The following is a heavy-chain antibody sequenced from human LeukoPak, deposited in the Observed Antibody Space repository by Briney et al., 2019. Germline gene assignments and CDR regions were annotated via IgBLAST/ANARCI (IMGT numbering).Heavy chain of an antibody. J-gene: IGHJ4*02. V-gene: IGHV4-30-4*01. CDR3: ATDPGAYPYYFDY. CDR2: IHYSGST. D-gene: IGHD3-10*01. CDR1: GGSISSGDYF. Sequence: PSQTLSLTCTVSGGSISSGDYFWSWIRQPPGKGLEWIGYIHYSGSTFYNPSLKSRVTISVDTSKNQFSLNLSSVTAADTAVYHCATDPGAYPYYFDYSGQGTLVTVSS.